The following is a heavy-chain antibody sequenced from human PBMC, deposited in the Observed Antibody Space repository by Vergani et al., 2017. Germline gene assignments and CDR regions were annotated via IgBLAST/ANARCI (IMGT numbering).Heavy chain of an antibody. Sequence: EVQLVESGGGLVQPGGSLRLSCAASGFTFSSYDMHWVRQATGKGLEWVSAIGTAGDTYYPGSVKGRFTISRDNSKNTLFLEMNSLRTEDTATYFCAKRLGITLTAVWGGLDSWGPGTVVLVSS. CDR1: GFTFSSYD. D-gene: IGHD3-16*01. CDR3: AKRLGITLTAVWGGLDS. V-gene: IGHV3-13*01. J-gene: IGHJ4*02. CDR2: IGTAGDT.